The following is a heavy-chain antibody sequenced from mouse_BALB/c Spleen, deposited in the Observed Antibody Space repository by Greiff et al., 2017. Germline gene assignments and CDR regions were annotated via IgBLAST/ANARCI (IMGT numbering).Heavy chain of an antibody. CDR2: IYPGSGST. CDR3: ATAYYGNPLAY. J-gene: IGHJ3*01. CDR1: GYTFTDYV. D-gene: IGHD2-1*01. Sequence: QVQLQQSGPELVKPGASVKMSCKASGYTFTDYVISWVKQRTGQGLEWIGEIYPGSGSTYYNEKFKGKATLTADKSSNTAYMQLSSLTSEDSAVYFWATAYYGNPLAYWGQGTLVTVSA. V-gene: IGHV1-77*01.